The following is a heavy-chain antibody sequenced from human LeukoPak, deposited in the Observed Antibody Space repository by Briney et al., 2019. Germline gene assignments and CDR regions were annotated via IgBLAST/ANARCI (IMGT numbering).Heavy chain of an antibody. J-gene: IGHJ6*02. V-gene: IGHV4-59*02. D-gene: IGHD4-11*01. CDR2: IYYSGSA. Sequence: SETLSLTCTASGDSVTTYYWSWIRQPPGKGLEWLGYIYYSGSATYNPSLKSRVTISVDTSKNQFSLKLSSVTAADTAVYYCARDGSNWSNDYYHGVDVWGQGTTVTVSS. CDR1: GDSVTTYY. CDR3: ARDGSNWSNDYYHGVDV.